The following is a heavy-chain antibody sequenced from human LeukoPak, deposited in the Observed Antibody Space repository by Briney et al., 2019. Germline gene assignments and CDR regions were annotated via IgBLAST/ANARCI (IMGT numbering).Heavy chain of an antibody. Sequence: KPSETLSLTCAVYGGSFSGYYWSWIRQPPGKGLEWIGEINHSGSTNYNPSLKSRVTISVDKSKNQFSLKLSSVTAADTAVYYCASPISGTGTRAFDIWGQGTMVTVSS. CDR2: INHSGST. V-gene: IGHV4-34*01. CDR3: ASPISGTGTRAFDI. CDR1: GGSFSGYY. J-gene: IGHJ3*02. D-gene: IGHD3/OR15-3a*01.